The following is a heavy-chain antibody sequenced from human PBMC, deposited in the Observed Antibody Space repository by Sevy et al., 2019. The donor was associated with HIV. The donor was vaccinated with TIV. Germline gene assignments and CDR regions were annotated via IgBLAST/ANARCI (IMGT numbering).Heavy chain of an antibody. D-gene: IGHD6-19*01. J-gene: IGHJ4*02. CDR1: GFTFSFYG. Sequence: GGSLRLSCAASGFTFSFYGMHWVRQAPGKGLEWVAFIRYDGSNKYYVDSVKGRFTISRDNSKNRLYLQMNSLRAEDTAVYYCAKDLAVAGPYYFDYWGQGTLVTVSS. CDR2: IRYDGSNK. V-gene: IGHV3-30*02. CDR3: AKDLAVAGPYYFDY.